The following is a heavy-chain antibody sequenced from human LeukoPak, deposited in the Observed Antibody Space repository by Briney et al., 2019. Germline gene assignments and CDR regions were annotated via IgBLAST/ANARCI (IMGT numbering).Heavy chain of an antibody. CDR1: GGTFSSYA. CDR3: ARDRWQQQYYYYYMDV. CDR2: IIPIFGTA. J-gene: IGHJ6*03. Sequence: SVKVSCKASGGTFSSYAISWVRQAPGQGLEWMGRIIPIFGTANYAQKFQGRVTITTDESTSTAYMELSSLRSEDTAVYYCARDRWQQQYYYYYMDVWGKGTTVTVSS. D-gene: IGHD6-13*01. V-gene: IGHV1-69*05.